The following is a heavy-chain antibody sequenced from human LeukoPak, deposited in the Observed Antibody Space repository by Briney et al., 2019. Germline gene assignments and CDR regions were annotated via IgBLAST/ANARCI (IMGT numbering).Heavy chain of an antibody. D-gene: IGHD3-22*01. Sequence: SVNLSFKAAGITFNYCTNSWDRHPPAQGMERMGRIIPMFGTADYAQKFQGRVTMTTDESTNTAYMELSSLRSEDTVVYYCAREPVPRSSGLQYWGQGTLVTVSS. CDR2: IIPMFGTA. V-gene: IGHV1-69*05. CDR1: GITFNYCT. CDR3: AREPVPRSSGLQY. J-gene: IGHJ4*02.